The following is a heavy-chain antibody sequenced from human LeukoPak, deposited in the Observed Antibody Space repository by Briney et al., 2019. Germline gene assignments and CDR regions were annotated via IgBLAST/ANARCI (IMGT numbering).Heavy chain of an antibody. V-gene: IGHV5-51*01. CDR2: IYPGDSDT. CDR1: GYSFTSYW. CDR3: ARLDDSSMDAFDI. D-gene: IGHD3-22*01. Sequence: GESMNISCKGSGYSFTSYWIGWVRQMPGKGLEWMGIIYPGDSDTRYSPSFQGQVTISADKSISTAYLQWSSLKASDTAMYYCARLDDSSMDAFDIWGQGTMVTVSS. J-gene: IGHJ3*02.